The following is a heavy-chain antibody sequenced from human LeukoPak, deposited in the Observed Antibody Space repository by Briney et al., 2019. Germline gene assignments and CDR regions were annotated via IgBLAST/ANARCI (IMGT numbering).Heavy chain of an antibody. CDR1: GGSISSRSYY. Sequence: SETLSLTCTVSGGSISSRSYYWVWIRQPPGKGLEWIGSIYYSGSTYYNPSLKSRVTISLDTSKNRFSLKLSSVTAADTAVYYCARDYGDYVWGSYRSYDAFDIWGQGTMVTVSS. D-gene: IGHD3-16*02. J-gene: IGHJ3*02. CDR2: IYYSGST. V-gene: IGHV4-39*07. CDR3: ARDYGDYVWGSYRSYDAFDI.